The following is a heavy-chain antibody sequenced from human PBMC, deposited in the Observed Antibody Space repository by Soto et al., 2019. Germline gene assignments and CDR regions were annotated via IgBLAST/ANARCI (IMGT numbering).Heavy chain of an antibody. D-gene: IGHD3-10*01. J-gene: IGHJ5*02. V-gene: IGHV4-4*02. CDR1: GGSISSSNW. CDR3: ARDYMVRGVMRWFDP. Sequence: QVQLQESGPGLVKPSGTLSLTCAVSGGSISSSNWWSWVRQPAGKGLEWIGEIYHSGSTNDNPSLKSRVTISVDKSKNQFSLKLSSVTAADTAVYYCARDYMVRGVMRWFDPWGQGTLVTVSS. CDR2: IYHSGST.